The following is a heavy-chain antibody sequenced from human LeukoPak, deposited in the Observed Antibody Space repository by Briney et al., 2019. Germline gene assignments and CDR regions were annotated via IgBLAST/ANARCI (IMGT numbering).Heavy chain of an antibody. Sequence: SVKLSCKASGGTFSSYTISWVRQAPGQGLEWMGRIIPILGIANYAQKFQGRVTITADKSTSTAYMELSSLRSEDTAVYYCARDGAYYYDSSDHAFDIWGQGTMVTVSS. CDR2: IIPILGIA. CDR3: ARDGAYYYDSSDHAFDI. D-gene: IGHD3-22*01. V-gene: IGHV1-69*04. J-gene: IGHJ3*02. CDR1: GGTFSSYT.